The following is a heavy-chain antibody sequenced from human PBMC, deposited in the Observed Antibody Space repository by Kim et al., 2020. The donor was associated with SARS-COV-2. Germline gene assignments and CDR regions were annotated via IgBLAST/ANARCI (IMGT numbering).Heavy chain of an antibody. J-gene: IGHJ3*02. CDR2: IVVGSGNT. V-gene: IGHV1-58*02. CDR1: GFTFTSSA. Sequence: SVKVSCKASGFTFTSSAMQWVRQARGQRLEWIGWIVVGSGNTNYAQKFQERVTITRDMSTSTAYMELSSLRSEDTAVYYCAAVPKDIVVVVAATDDAFDIWGQGTMVTVSS. CDR3: AAVPKDIVVVVAATDDAFDI. D-gene: IGHD2-15*01.